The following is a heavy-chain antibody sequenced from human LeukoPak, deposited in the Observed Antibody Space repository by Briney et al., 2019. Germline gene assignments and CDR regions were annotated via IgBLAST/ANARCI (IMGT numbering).Heavy chain of an antibody. CDR2: INSDGSST. CDR3: AKGDATTFAMDV. V-gene: IGHV3-74*01. D-gene: IGHD1-1*01. Sequence: GGSLRLSCAASGFTFSSYWMHWVRQAPGKGLVWVSRINSDGSSTSYADSVKGRFTISRDDSKNTLHLQMNSLRAEDTAVYYCAKGDATTFAMDVWGQGTTVTVSS. J-gene: IGHJ6*02. CDR1: GFTFSSYW.